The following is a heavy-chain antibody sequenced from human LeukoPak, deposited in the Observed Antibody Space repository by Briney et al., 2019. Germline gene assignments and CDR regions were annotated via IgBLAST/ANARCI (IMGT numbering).Heavy chain of an antibody. Sequence: AGGSLRLSCAASGFTVSSNYMSWVRQAPGKGLEWVSVIYSGGSTYYADSVKGRFTISRDNSKNTLYLQMNSLRDEDTAVYFCARATTTRTRFDYWGQGTQVTVSS. J-gene: IGHJ4*02. D-gene: IGHD4-17*01. V-gene: IGHV3-53*01. CDR1: GFTVSSNY. CDR2: IYSGGST. CDR3: ARATTTRTRFDY.